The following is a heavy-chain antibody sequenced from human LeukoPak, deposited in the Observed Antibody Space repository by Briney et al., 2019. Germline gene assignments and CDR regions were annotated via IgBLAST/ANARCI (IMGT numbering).Heavy chain of an antibody. J-gene: IGHJ4*02. Sequence: GGSLRLSCAASGFTFSSYWMHWVRQATGKGLVWVSRINSDWSSTSYADSVKGRFTISSDNAKNTLYLQMNSLRAEDTAVYYCARPAEYCSSTSCYSGDFDYWGQGTLVTVSS. CDR3: ARPAEYCSSTSCYSGDFDY. V-gene: IGHV3-74*01. CDR2: INSDWSST. D-gene: IGHD2-2*01. CDR1: GFTFSSYW.